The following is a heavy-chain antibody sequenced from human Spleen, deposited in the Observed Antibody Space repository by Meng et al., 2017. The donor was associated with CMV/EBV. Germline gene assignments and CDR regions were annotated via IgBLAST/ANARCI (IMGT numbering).Heavy chain of an antibody. CDR3: TRDSPHITIFGLLIIRGAFDI. J-gene: IGHJ3*02. CDR1: GFTFSNAW. CDR2: IKSKTDGGTT. Sequence: GGSLRLSCAASGFTFSNAWMSWVRQAPGKGLEWVGRIKSKTDGGTTDYAAPVKGRFTISRDDSKSIAYLQMNSLKTEDTAVYYCTRDSPHITIFGLLIIRGAFDIWGQGTMVTVSS. D-gene: IGHD3-3*01. V-gene: IGHV3-15*01.